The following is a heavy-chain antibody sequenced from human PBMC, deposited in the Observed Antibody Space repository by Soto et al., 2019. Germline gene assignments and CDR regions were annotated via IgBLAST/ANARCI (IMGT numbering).Heavy chain of an antibody. CDR3: ARDYSMMVNGGYVLDY. V-gene: IGHV3-7*03. J-gene: IGHJ4*02. Sequence: EVPLVESGGGLVQPGGSLRLSCAASAFNFSSYSMNWVRQAPGKGLEWVANINHDGSEKYYVDSVRGRFTISRDNAKNSLYLQMNGLRAEDTAVYYCARDYSMMVNGGYVLDYWGQGTLVTVSS. D-gene: IGHD5-12*01. CDR1: AFNFSSYS. CDR2: INHDGSEK.